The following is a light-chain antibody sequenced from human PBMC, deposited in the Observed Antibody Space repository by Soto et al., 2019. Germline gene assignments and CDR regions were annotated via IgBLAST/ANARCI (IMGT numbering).Light chain of an antibody. J-gene: IGLJ1*01. V-gene: IGLV1-44*01. CDR1: SSNIGSTS. CDR2: TNV. Sequence: QSVLTQPPSASGTPGQRFTISCSGSSSNIGSTSVTWFQQLPGTAPKLLIHTNVNRPSGVPDRFSGSKSGTSASLAISGLQSEDEADYYCASWDDSLNGFVFGTGTKLTVL. CDR3: ASWDDSLNGFV.